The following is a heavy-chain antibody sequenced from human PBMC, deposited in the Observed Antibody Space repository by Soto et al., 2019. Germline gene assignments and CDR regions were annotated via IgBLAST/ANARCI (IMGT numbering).Heavy chain of an antibody. V-gene: IGHV4-59*08. D-gene: IGHD1-1*01. CDR3: ATLGTPATGRDVFDY. CDR1: GGSLISYY. Sequence: SETLSLTCVVSGGSLISYYWSWILQPPGKGLEWIGYIYYSGSTNYNPSLKSRVTISVDTSKSQFSLNLSFVTAADTSVYYCATLGTPATGRDVFDYRGQGSLVTVS. CDR2: IYYSGST. J-gene: IGHJ4*02.